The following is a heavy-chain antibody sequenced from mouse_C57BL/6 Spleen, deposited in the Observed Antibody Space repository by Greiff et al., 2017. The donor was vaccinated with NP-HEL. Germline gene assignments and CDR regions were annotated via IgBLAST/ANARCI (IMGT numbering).Heavy chain of an antibody. D-gene: IGHD1-1*01. CDR2: INPSSGYT. V-gene: IGHV1-4*01. CDR3: ASPDYYGSSSYAMDY. Sequence: VQLQQSGAELARPGASVKMSCKASGYTFTSYTMHWVKQRPGQGLEWIGYINPSSGYTKYNQKFKDKATLTADKSSSTAYMQLSSLTSEDSAVYCCASPDYYGSSSYAMDYLGQGTSVTVSS. J-gene: IGHJ4*01. CDR1: GYTFTSYT.